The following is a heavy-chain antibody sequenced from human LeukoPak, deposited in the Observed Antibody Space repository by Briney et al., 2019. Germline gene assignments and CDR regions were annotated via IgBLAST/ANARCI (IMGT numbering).Heavy chain of an antibody. D-gene: IGHD3-3*01. CDR1: GYTFTSYD. CDR2: INPNSGGA. V-gene: IGHV1-2*02. Sequence: ASVKVSCKASGYTFTSYDIIWVRQDTGQGLEYMGWINPNSGGAKYAQNFQGRVTMTRDTSISTVYMELSRLHSDDTAVYYCARDKDFDYMDVWGKGTTVTVSS. J-gene: IGHJ6*03. CDR3: ARDKDFDYMDV.